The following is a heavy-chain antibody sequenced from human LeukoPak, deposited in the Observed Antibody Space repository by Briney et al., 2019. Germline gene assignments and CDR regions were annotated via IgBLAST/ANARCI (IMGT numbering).Heavy chain of an antibody. V-gene: IGHV1-8*02. D-gene: IGHD2-2*02. CDR3: ARGNYCSSTSCYNGVGDY. CDR2: MNPNSGNT. CDR1: GGTFSSYA. J-gene: IGHJ4*02. Sequence: ASVKVSCKASGGTFSSYAISWVRQAPGQGLEWMGWMNPNSGNTGYAQKFQGRVTMTRNTSISTAYMELSSLRSEDTAVYYCARGNYCSSTSCYNGVGDYWGQGTLVTVSS.